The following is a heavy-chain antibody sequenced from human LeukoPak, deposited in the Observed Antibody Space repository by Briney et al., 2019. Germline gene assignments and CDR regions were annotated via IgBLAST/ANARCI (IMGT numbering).Heavy chain of an antibody. J-gene: IGHJ6*03. CDR1: GFTFDDHG. V-gene: IGHV3-20*04. CDR3: AVNSGSGYYFYIDV. Sequence: GGSLRLSCAASGFTFDDHGMSWVRQAPGKGLEWVSGINWSGGSTGYADSVKGRFTISRDNAKNSLDLQMNSLRAEDTALYYCAVNSGSGYYFYIDVWGKGTTVTVSS. CDR2: INWSGGST. D-gene: IGHD6-19*01.